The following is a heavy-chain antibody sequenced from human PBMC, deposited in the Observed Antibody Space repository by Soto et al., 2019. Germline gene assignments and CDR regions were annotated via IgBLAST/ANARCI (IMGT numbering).Heavy chain of an antibody. CDR1: GGTFSSYG. Sequence: QVQLVQSGAEVQKPGSSVKVSCKASGGTFSSYGISWVRQAPGQGLEWMGGIIPIFGTADYTQKFQGRVTIIADESTSTAYMELSSLRSQVTAVYYCATQGLPIYYYSGMDVWGQGTTVTVSS. CDR2: IIPIFGTA. J-gene: IGHJ6*02. V-gene: IGHV1-69*12. CDR3: ATQGLPIYYYSGMDV.